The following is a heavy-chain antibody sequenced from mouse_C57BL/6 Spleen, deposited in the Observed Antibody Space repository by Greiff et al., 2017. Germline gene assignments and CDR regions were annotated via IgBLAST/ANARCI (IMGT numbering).Heavy chain of an antibody. CDR1: GYTFISYW. J-gene: IGHJ2*01. CDR3: ARAHYGSSYEYFDY. V-gene: IGHV1-52*01. CDR2: IDPSDSET. Sequence: QVQLQQPGAELVRPGSSVKLSCKASGYTFISYWMHWVKQRPIQGLEWIGNIDPSDSETHYNQKFKDKATVTVDKSSSTAYMQLSSLTAEDSAVYYCARAHYGSSYEYFDYWGQGTTLTVSS. D-gene: IGHD1-1*01.